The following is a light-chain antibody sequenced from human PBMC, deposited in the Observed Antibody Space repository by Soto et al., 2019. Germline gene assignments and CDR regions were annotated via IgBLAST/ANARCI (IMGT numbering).Light chain of an antibody. CDR1: SSDVGGYNY. CDR3: SSYTSSSTLFV. J-gene: IGLJ1*01. CDR2: EVS. V-gene: IGLV2-14*01. Sequence: QSALTQPASVSGSPGQSITISCTGTSSDVGGYNYVSWYQQYPNRAPKLMIYEVSSRPSGVSNRFSGSKSGNTASLTISGLQAEDEADYYCSSYTSSSTLFVFGTGTKVTVL.